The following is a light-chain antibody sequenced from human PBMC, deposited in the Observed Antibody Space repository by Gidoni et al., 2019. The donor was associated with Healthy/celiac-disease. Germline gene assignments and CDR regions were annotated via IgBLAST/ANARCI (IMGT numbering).Light chain of an antibody. CDR1: SSNIGAGYD. Sequence: SVLTQPPSVSGAPWQRVTISCTGRSSNIGAGYDVHWYQQRPGTATKLLLYGNSNRPSGVPDRFSGAKSGTSASLAITGLQAEDEADYYCQSYDSSLSGSVVGGGTKLTVL. CDR3: QSYDSSLSGSV. V-gene: IGLV1-40*01. CDR2: GNS. J-gene: IGLJ2*01.